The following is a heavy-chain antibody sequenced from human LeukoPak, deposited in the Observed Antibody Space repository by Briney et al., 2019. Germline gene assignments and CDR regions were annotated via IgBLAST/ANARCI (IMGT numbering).Heavy chain of an antibody. V-gene: IGHV1-69*13. J-gene: IGHJ3*02. CDR3: ARQITMIEEGAFDI. CDR1: GYTFTSYY. CDR2: IIPIIGTV. Sequence: SVKVSCKASGYTFTSYYMHWVRQAPGQGLEWMGGIIPIIGTVNYAQKFQGRVTITADESTSTAYMELSSLRSEDTAVYYCARQITMIEEGAFDIWGQGTMVTVSS. D-gene: IGHD3-22*01.